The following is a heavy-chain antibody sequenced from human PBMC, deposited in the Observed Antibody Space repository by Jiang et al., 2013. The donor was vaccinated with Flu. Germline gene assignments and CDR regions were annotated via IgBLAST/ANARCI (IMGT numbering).Heavy chain of an antibody. V-gene: IGHV4-39*01. D-gene: IGHD1-26*01. CDR3: ARHRRWEFDY. Sequence: GPGLVKPSETLSLTCAVSGASITSGSYYWGWVRQPPGKGLEWIGNMHYSGSTHYNLSLKSRVTTSVDTSKNQFSLKLSSVTAADTAVYYCARHRRWEFDYWGQGTLVSVSS. CDR1: GASITSGSYY. J-gene: IGHJ4*02. CDR2: MHYSGST.